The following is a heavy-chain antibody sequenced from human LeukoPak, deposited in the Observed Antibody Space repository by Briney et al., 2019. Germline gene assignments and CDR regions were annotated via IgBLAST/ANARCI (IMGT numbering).Heavy chain of an antibody. Sequence: GGSLRLSCAASGFTFSSYAMSWVRQAPGKGLEWVSAISGSGGSTYYADSVKGRFTISRDNAKNSLYLQMNSLRAEDTAVYYCARWRSSSSRYFDYWGQGTLVTVSS. CDR3: ARWRSSSSRYFDY. V-gene: IGHV3-23*01. D-gene: IGHD6-6*01. J-gene: IGHJ4*02. CDR2: ISGSGGST. CDR1: GFTFSSYA.